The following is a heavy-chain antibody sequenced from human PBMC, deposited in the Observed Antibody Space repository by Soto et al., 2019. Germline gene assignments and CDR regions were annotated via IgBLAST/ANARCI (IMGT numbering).Heavy chain of an antibody. D-gene: IGHD2-8*02. V-gene: IGHV4-31*03. CDR3: VRLDCTGSSCSQGGAFDS. CDR2: ISYTGNA. J-gene: IGHJ3*02. Sequence: QVQLQGSGPGLVEASQTLSLTCTVSGGSISSVGYFWTWIRQHPGKGLEWIGYISYTGNAYYDPSLNSRVTISMDTSNNHFSLRLSSVIAADTAVYYCVRLDCTGSSCSQGGAFDSWGQVTVVTVSS. CDR1: GGSISSVGYF.